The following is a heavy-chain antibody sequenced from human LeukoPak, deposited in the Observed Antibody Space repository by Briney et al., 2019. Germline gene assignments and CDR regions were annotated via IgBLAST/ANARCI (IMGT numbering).Heavy chain of an antibody. CDR1: GGSISSGGCY. V-gene: IGHV4-61*08. J-gene: IGHJ4*02. D-gene: IGHD2-21*01. CDR2: IYYSGST. CDR3: ARGLRGGEYFDY. Sequence: SETLSLTCTVSGGSISSGGCYWSWIRQPPGKGLEWIGYIYYSGSTNYNPSLKSRVTISVDTSKNQFSLKLSSVTAADTAVYYCARGLRGGEYFDYRGQGTLVTVSS.